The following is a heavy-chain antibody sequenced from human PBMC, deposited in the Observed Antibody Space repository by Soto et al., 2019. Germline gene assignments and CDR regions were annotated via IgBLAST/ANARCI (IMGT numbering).Heavy chain of an antibody. Sequence: QVQLVQSGAEVKKPGASVKVSCKASGYTFTRSGISWVRQAPGQGLEWMGWISTYNGDTNYAQTFQDRVTMTTDTSTSMAYMELRSLRSDDTAVYYCARAGVAPYYYYGMDVWGQGTPVSVSS. J-gene: IGHJ6*02. CDR3: ARAGVAPYYYYGMDV. V-gene: IGHV1-18*01. CDR1: GYTFTRSG. D-gene: IGHD5-12*01. CDR2: ISTYNGDT.